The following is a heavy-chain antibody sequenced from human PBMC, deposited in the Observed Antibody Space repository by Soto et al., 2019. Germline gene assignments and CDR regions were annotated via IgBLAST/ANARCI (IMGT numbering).Heavy chain of an antibody. CDR2: ISYDGSNK. CDR3: ARSGYCTNGVCSFYFDY. CDR1: GFTFSSYA. J-gene: IGHJ4*02. Sequence: QPGGSLRLSCAASGFTFSSYAMHWVRQAPGKGLEWVAVISYDGSNKYYADSVKGRFTISRDNSKNTLYLQMNSLRAEDTAVYYCARSGYCTNGVCSFYFDYWGQGTLVTVSS. D-gene: IGHD2-8*01. V-gene: IGHV3-30-3*01.